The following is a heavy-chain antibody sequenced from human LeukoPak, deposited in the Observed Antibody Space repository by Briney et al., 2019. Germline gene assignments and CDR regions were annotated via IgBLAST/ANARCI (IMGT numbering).Heavy chain of an antibody. CDR1: GFTVSSNY. J-gene: IGHJ4*02. CDR3: ARGVRRGSSSDY. D-gene: IGHD6-6*01. CDR2: IYSGGST. Sequence: GGSLRLSCAASGFTVSSNYMSWVRQAPGKGLEWVSVIYSGGSTYYADSVKGRFTTSRDNSKNTLYLQMNSLRAEDTAVYYCARGVRRGSSSDYWGQGTLVTVSS. V-gene: IGHV3-66*01.